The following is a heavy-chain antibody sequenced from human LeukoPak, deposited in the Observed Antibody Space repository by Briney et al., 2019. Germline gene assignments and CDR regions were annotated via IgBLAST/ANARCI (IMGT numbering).Heavy chain of an antibody. D-gene: IGHD3-22*01. J-gene: IGHJ1*01. CDR1: GYTFTGYY. V-gene: IGHV1-2*06. CDR3: ARDFYAGWLFEYFQH. CDR2: INPNSGGT. Sequence: ASVKVSCKASGYTFTGYYMHWVRQAPGQGLEWMGRINPNSGGTNYAQKFQGRVTMTRDTSISTAYMELSRLRSDDTAVCYCARDFYAGWLFEYFQHWGQGTLVTVSS.